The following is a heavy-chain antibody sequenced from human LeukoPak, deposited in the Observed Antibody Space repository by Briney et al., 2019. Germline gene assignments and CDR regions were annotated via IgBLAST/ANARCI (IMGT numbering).Heavy chain of an antibody. V-gene: IGHV1-69*10. Sequence: GASVKVSCKASGYTFTGYYMHWVRQAPGQGLEWMGWIIPIFGIANYAQKFQGRVTITADKSTSTAYMELSSLRSEDTAVYYCARAIVVVPAAIPYYGMDVWGQGTTVTVSS. CDR1: GYTFTGYY. J-gene: IGHJ6*02. CDR3: ARAIVVVPAAIPYYGMDV. D-gene: IGHD2-2*01. CDR2: IIPIFGIA.